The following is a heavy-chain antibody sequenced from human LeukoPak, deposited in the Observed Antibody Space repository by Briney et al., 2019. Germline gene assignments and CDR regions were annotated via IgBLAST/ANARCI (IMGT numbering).Heavy chain of an antibody. CDR1: GGTFSSYA. J-gene: IGHJ4*02. Sequence: ASVKVSCKASGGTFSSYAISWVRQAPGQGLEWMGGIIPIFGTANYAQKFQGRVTITTDESTSTAYMELSSQRSEDTAVYYCASILDSSGYLDYWGQGTLVTVSS. CDR2: IIPIFGTA. CDR3: ASILDSSGYLDY. D-gene: IGHD3-22*01. V-gene: IGHV1-69*05.